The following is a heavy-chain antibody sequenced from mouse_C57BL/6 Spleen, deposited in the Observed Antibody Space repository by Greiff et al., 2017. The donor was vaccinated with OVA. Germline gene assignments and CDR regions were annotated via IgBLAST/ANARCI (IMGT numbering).Heavy chain of an antibody. CDR2: IDPSDSYT. CDR3: ATLRSEGAMDY. Sequence: VQLQQPGAELVLPGASVKLSCKASCYTFPCYWMHWVKQSPGPGLEWIGEIDPSDSYTNYNPKFKGKSTLTVDKSSSTAYMQLSSLTSEDSAVYYCATLRSEGAMDYWGQGTSVTVSS. V-gene: IGHV1-69*01. J-gene: IGHJ4*01. CDR1: CYTFPCYW. D-gene: IGHD1-1*01.